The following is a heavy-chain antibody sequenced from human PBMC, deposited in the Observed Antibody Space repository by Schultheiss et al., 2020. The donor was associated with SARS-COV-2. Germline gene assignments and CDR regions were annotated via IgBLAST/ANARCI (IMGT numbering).Heavy chain of an antibody. D-gene: IGHD1-26*01. V-gene: IGHV3-48*03. CDR1: GFTFSSYE. CDR3: ARDGYSGSYLGY. CDR2: ISSSGSTI. J-gene: IGHJ4*02. Sequence: GGSLRLSCAASGFTFSSYEMNWVRQAPGKGLEWVSYISSSGSTIYYADSVKGRFTISRDNAKNSLYLQMNSLRAEDTAVYYCARDGYSGSYLGYWGQGTLVTVSS.